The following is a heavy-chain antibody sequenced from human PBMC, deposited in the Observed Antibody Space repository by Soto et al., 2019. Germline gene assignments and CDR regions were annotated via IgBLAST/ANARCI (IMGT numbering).Heavy chain of an antibody. Sequence: EVQLLESGGGLVQPGGSLRLSCAASGFTFSSYVMSWVRQAPGKGLEWVSAISGSGGSTYYADSVKGRFTISRDNSKNTLYLQMNSLRAEDTAVYYCAKVVDYYYDSSGYLDYWGQGTLVTVSS. J-gene: IGHJ4*02. V-gene: IGHV3-23*01. CDR1: GFTFSSYV. D-gene: IGHD3-22*01. CDR3: AKVVDYYYDSSGYLDY. CDR2: ISGSGGST.